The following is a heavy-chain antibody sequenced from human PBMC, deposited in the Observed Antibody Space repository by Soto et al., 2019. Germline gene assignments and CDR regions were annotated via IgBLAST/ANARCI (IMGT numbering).Heavy chain of an antibody. CDR3: ARVRQDDFWSGYSRYYYYYMDV. V-gene: IGHV1-18*01. J-gene: IGHJ6*03. CDR1: GYTFTSYG. CDR2: ISAYNGNT. D-gene: IGHD3-3*01. Sequence: ASVKVSCKASGYTFTSYGISWVRQAPGQGLEWMGWISAYNGNTNYAQKLQGRVTITTDTSTSTAYMELRSLRSDDSAVYYCARVRQDDFWSGYSRYYYYYMDVWGKGTTVTVSS.